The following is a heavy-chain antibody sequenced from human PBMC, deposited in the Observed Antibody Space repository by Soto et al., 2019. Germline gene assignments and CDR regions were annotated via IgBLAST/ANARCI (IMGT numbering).Heavy chain of an antibody. V-gene: IGHV3-7*03. CDR1: GFTFSSSG. CDR3: ARSQGRGGSGSYYNPTYYYYYYGIDV. J-gene: IGHJ6*02. Sequence: GGSLRLSCAASGFTFSSSGMSWVRQAPGKGLEWVANIKQDGSEKYYVDSVKGRFTISRENAKNSLYLQMNSLRAEDTAVYYCARSQGRGGSGSYYNPTYYYYYYGIDVWGQGTTVTVSS. D-gene: IGHD3-10*01. CDR2: IKQDGSEK.